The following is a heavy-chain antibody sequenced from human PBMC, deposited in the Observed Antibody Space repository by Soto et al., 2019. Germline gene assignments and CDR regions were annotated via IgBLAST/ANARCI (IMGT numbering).Heavy chain of an antibody. CDR3: ARFTRGSSGDY. Sequence: EVQLVESGGDLVQPGGSLRLSCVASGFTFNTYWMSWVRQAPGKGLEWVANIKEDGSDKYYVDSVKGRFTISRDNAKNLLYLQMNSLGAEDTAMYYCARFTRGSSGDYWGQGTLVTVSS. CDR2: IKEDGSDK. CDR1: GFTFNTYW. D-gene: IGHD6-25*01. J-gene: IGHJ4*02. V-gene: IGHV3-7*01.